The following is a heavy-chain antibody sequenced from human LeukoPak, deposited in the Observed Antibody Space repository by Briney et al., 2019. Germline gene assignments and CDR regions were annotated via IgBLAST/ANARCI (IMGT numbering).Heavy chain of an antibody. CDR2: INHSGST. CDR1: GGSFSGYY. Sequence: PSETLSLTCAVYGGSFSGYYWSWIRQPPGKGLEWIGEINHSGSTNYNPSLKSRVTMSVDTSENQFSLKLSSVTAADTAVYYCARWYSSGWAFDYWGQGTLVPVSS. CDR3: ARWYSSGWAFDY. V-gene: IGHV4-34*01. J-gene: IGHJ4*02. D-gene: IGHD6-19*01.